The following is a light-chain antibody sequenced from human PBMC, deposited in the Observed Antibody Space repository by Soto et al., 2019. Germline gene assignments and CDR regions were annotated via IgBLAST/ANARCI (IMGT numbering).Light chain of an antibody. J-gene: IGKJ4*01. CDR1: QGIAPY. CDR3: KKYNSAPLT. Sequence: DVQMTQSPSSLSAFVGDRVTITCRASQGIAPYLAWFQQKPGKVPKLLIYATSTLQSGVPPRFSGSGSGTDFTLTINSLQPEDVGTYYCKKYNSAPLTFGGGTKVEIK. CDR2: ATS. V-gene: IGKV1-27*01.